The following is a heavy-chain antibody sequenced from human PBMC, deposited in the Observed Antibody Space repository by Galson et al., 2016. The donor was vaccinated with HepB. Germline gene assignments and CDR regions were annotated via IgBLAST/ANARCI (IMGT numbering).Heavy chain of an antibody. CDR2: VIPVFGTA. J-gene: IGHJ6*02. Sequence: SVKVSCKASGGTFSSYAISWVRQAPGQGLEWMGGVIPVFGTANYAQKFQGRVTITADESTSRAYMELSSLRSEDTAVYYCAKYSSLTYYYAMDVWGQGTTVTVSS. CDR1: GGTFSSYA. D-gene: IGHD6-19*01. CDR3: AKYSSLTYYYAMDV. V-gene: IGHV1-69*13.